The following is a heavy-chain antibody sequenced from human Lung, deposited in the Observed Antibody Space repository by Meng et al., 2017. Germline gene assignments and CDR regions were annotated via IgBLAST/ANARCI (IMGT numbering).Heavy chain of an antibody. CDR2: INHSGST. D-gene: IGHD4-11*01. CDR1: GGSFSDYY. V-gene: IGHV4-34*01. Sequence: LQPCGPGPLEPSGTLTLTGVVSGGSFSDYYWSWIRQPPGKGLEWIGEINHSGSTNYNPSLESRATISVDTSQNNLSLKLSSVTAADSAVYYCARGPTTMAHDFDYWGQGTLVTVSS. CDR3: ARGPTTMAHDFDY. J-gene: IGHJ4*02.